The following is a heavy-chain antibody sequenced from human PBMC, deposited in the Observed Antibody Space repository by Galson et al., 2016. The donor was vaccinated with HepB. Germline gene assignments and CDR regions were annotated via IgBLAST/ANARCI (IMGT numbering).Heavy chain of an antibody. Sequence: SLRLSCAASGFISSSYSMNWVRQAPGKRLEWASSISSSSNYIYYEHSVKGRFTISRDNAKNSLYLQMDSLRAEDTAVYYCARAVVLVPAAKPTEYFQDWGQGTLVTVSS. CDR2: ISSSSNYI. J-gene: IGHJ1*01. CDR1: GFISSSYS. CDR3: ARAVVLVPAAKPTEYFQD. D-gene: IGHD2-2*01. V-gene: IGHV3-21*01.